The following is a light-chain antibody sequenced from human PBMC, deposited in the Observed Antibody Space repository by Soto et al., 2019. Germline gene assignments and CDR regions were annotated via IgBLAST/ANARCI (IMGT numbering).Light chain of an antibody. CDR2: AAS. CDR1: QTVRNNY. V-gene: IGKV3-20*01. CDR3: QKYNSAPRT. Sequence: EFVLTQFPGSLSLSPAQRPTLWCRASQTVRNNYLAWYQQKPGQAPRLLIYAASSRATGIPDRFSGSGSGTEFTLIISSLQPDDFATYYCQKYNSAPRTFGQGTKVDIK. J-gene: IGKJ1*01.